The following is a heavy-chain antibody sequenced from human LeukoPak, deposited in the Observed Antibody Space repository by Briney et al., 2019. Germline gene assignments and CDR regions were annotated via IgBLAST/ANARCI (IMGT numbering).Heavy chain of an antibody. CDR3: ARGKELTFGGVTVVSDFDI. J-gene: IGHJ3*02. CDR2: INTNTGNP. V-gene: IGHV7-4-1*02. D-gene: IGHD3-16*01. CDR1: GYTFTYYA. Sequence: GASVKVSCKASGYTFTYYAMNWVRQAPGQGLEWMGWINTNTGNPTYAQGFTGRFVFSLDTSVSTAYLQISSLKAEDTAVYYCARGKELTFGGVTVVSDFDIWGQGTMVTVSS.